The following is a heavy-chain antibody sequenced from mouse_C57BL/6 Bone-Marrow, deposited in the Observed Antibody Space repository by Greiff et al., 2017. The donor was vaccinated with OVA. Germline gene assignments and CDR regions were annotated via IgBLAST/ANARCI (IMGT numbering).Heavy chain of an antibody. CDR3: ARGGTVVPGFAD. CDR2: INPNNGGT. Sequence: EVQLQQSGPELVKPGASVKISCKASGYTFTDYYMNWVKQSHGKSLEWIGDINPNNGGTSYNQKFKGKATLTVDKSSSTAYMELRSLTSEDSAVYYCARGGTVVPGFADWGQGTLVTVSA. V-gene: IGHV1-26*01. J-gene: IGHJ3*01. D-gene: IGHD1-1*01. CDR1: GYTFTDYY.